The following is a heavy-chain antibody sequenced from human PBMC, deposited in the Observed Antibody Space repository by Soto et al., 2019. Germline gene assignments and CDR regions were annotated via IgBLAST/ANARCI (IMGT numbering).Heavy chain of an antibody. D-gene: IGHD3-3*01. V-gene: IGHV3-30*03. J-gene: IGHJ4*02. CDR1: GFTFSSYG. Sequence: QVQLVESGGGVVQPGRSLRLSCAASGFTFSSYGMHWVRQAPGKGLEWVAVISYDGSNKYYADSVKGRFTISRDNSKNTLYLQMNSLRAEDTAVYYCARGILEWLFSTADSGSFFDYWGQGTLVTVSS. CDR3: ARGILEWLFSTADSGSFFDY. CDR2: ISYDGSNK.